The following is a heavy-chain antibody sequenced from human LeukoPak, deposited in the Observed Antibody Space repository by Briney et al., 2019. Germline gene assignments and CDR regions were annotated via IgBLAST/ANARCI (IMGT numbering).Heavy chain of an antibody. CDR2: IKQDGSEK. V-gene: IGHV3-7*01. J-gene: IGHJ6*03. CDR1: GFTFSSYW. Sequence: GGSLRLSYAASGFTFSSYWMSWVRQAPGKGLEWVANIKQDGSEKYYVDSVKGRFTISRDNTKNSLYLQMNSLRAEDTAVYYCAREIGHYYYYYYMDVWGKGTTVTVSS. CDR3: AREIGHYYYYYYMDV.